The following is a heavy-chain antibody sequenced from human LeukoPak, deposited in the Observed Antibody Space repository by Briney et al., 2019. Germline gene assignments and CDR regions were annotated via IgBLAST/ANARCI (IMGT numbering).Heavy chain of an antibody. Sequence: ASVKVSCKASGYTFTSYYMHWVRQAPGQGLEWMGIINPTGGSTGYAQKFQGRVTVTRDMSTSTDYMELSSLRSEDTAIYYCARDNSVGDNAWWFDPWGQGTLVTVSS. D-gene: IGHD1-26*01. V-gene: IGHV1-46*01. CDR1: GYTFTSYY. CDR3: ARDNSVGDNAWWFDP. CDR2: INPTGGST. J-gene: IGHJ5*02.